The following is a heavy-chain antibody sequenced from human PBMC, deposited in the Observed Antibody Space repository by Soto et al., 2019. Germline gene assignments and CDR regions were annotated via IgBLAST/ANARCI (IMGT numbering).Heavy chain of an antibody. J-gene: IGHJ5*02. V-gene: IGHV4-59*01. CDR3: ARSGYSYGYSEPHNWLDP. CDR2: IYYSGST. Sequence: SSETLSLTCIVSGGSIISYYWSWIRQPPGKGLEWIGYIYYSGSTNYNPSLKSRVTISVDTSKNQFSLKLSSVTAADTAVYYCARSGYSYGYSEPHNWLDPWGQGSLVIVTS. CDR1: GGSIISYY. D-gene: IGHD5-18*01.